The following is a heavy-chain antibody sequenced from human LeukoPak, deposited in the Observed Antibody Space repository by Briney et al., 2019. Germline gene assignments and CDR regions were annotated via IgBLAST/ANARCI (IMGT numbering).Heavy chain of an antibody. CDR2: ISYDGSNK. CDR3: AKGGAAVPY. V-gene: IGHV3-30*18. D-gene: IGHD6-25*01. Sequence: PGRSLRLSCAASGFTFSSYGMHWVRQAPGKGLEWVAVISYDGSNKYYADSVKGRFTISRDNSKNTLYLQMNSLRAEDTAVYYCAKGGAAVPYWGQGTLVTVSS. CDR1: GFTFSSYG. J-gene: IGHJ4*02.